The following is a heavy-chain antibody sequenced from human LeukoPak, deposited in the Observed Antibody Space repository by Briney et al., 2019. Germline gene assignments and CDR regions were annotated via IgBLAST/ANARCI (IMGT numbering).Heavy chain of an antibody. Sequence: PGRSLRLSCAASGFTFSSYAMHWVRQAPGKGLEWVAVISYDGSNKYYADSVKGRFTISRDNSKNTLYLQMNSLRAEDTAVYYCARDQGLDSSGYYYYFDYWGQGTLVTVSS. CDR2: ISYDGSNK. J-gene: IGHJ4*02. D-gene: IGHD3-22*01. V-gene: IGHV3-30-3*01. CDR1: GFTFSSYA. CDR3: ARDQGLDSSGYYYYFDY.